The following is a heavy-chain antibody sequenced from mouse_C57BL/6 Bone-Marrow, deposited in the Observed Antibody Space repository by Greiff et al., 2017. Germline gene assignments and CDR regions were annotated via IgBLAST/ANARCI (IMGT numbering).Heavy chain of an antibody. Sequence: VQLQQPGAELVMPGASVKLSCKASGYTFTSYWMPWVKQRPGQGLEWIGEIDPSDSYTNYNQKYKGKSTLTVDKSSSTAYMQLSSLTSEYYAVYYCARVAIYYGNYAWFAYWGQGTLVTVSA. J-gene: IGHJ3*01. CDR2: IDPSDSYT. D-gene: IGHD2-1*01. V-gene: IGHV1-69*01. CDR3: ARVAIYYGNYAWFAY. CDR1: GYTFTSYW.